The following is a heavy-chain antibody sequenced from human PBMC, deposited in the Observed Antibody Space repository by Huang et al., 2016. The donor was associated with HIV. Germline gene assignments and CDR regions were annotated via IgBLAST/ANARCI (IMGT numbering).Heavy chain of an antibody. J-gene: IGHJ4*02. V-gene: IGHV1-8*03. CDR2: TNPKSGNT. CDR1: GFNFNNYD. CDR3: ARARGFLYDSTGYYSRYHFDS. D-gene: IGHD3-22*01. Sequence: QVQLVQSGAEVKKPGASVKVSCKASGFNFNNYDFNWVRQASGQGLEWMGWTNPKSGNTGYAQKFQGRVTITRNTSITTAYMELRSLRSEDTAVYYCARARGFLYDSTGYYSRYHFDSWGQGTLVTISS.